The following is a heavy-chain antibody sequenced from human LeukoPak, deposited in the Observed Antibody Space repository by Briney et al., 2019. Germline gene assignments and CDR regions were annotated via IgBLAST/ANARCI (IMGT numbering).Heavy chain of an antibody. J-gene: IGHJ4*02. Sequence: SETLSLTCAVYGGSFRGYYWSWIRQPPGKGLEWIGEINHSGSTNYNPSLKSRVTISVDTSKNQFSLKLSSVTAADTAVYYCARSMVRGVIRYWGQGTLVTVSS. V-gene: IGHV4-34*01. CDR1: GGSFRGYY. CDR3: ARSMVRGVIRY. CDR2: INHSGST. D-gene: IGHD3-10*01.